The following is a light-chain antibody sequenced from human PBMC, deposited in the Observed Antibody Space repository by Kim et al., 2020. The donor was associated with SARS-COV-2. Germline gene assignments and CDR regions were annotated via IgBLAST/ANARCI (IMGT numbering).Light chain of an antibody. J-gene: IGKJ4*01. CDR2: AAS. CDR1: QSIGNY. Sequence: DIQMTQSPSAMSASVGDRVTITCRTSQSIGNYLTWFQQKPGKVPKRLIFAASSLLSEVPSRFSDSGSGTEFTLTITNLQPEDFATYYCLQHHSYPLTLGGGTKVDIK. V-gene: IGKV1-17*03. CDR3: LQHHSYPLT.